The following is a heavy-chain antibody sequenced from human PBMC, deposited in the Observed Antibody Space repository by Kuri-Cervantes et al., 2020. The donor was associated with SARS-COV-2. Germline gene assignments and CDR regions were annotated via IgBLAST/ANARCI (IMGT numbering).Heavy chain of an antibody. D-gene: IGHD3-16*01. CDR1: GGSFSGYY. J-gene: IGHJ5*02. CDR3: ARGDTFGGVSASYNWFDP. V-gene: IGHV4-34*01. Sequence: SETLSLTCAVYGGSFSGYYWSWIRQPPGKGLEWIGEINHSGSTNYNPALKSRVTISVDTSKNQFSLKLSSVTAADTAVYYCARGDTFGGVSASYNWFDPWGQGTLVTVSS. CDR2: INHSGST.